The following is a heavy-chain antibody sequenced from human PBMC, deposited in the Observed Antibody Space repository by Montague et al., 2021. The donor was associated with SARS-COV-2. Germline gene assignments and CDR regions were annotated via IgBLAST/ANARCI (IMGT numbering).Heavy chain of an antibody. CDR3: ARAANILSGFYNHPFEY. CDR1: GGSVISDTYF. J-gene: IGHJ4*02. V-gene: IGHV4-61*01. Sequence: SETLSLTCTVSGGSVISDTYFWSWIRQPPGKGLESIAYIYDSDTTNNNPSFWSRVSMSSDRSKNQFSLKLTSVTPADTAVYYCARAANILSGFYNHPFEYWGQGILVTVSS. CDR2: IYDSDTT. D-gene: IGHD3-9*01.